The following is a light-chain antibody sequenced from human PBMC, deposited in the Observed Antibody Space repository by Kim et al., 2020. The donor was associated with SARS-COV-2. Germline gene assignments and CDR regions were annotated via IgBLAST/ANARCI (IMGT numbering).Light chain of an antibody. CDR2: LNSDGRH. Sequence: QLVLTQSPSASASLGASVKLTCTLSSGHSSYAIAWHQQQPEKGPRYLMKLNSDGRHSKGDGNPDRFSGSSSGAERYLTISSLHSEDEADYYCQTGGTGSRVFGGGTQLTVL. V-gene: IGLV4-69*01. CDR3: QTGGTGSRV. J-gene: IGLJ3*02. CDR1: SGHSSYA.